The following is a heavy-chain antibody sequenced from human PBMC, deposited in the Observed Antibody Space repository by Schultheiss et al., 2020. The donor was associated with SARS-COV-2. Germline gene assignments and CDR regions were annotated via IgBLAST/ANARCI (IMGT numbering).Heavy chain of an antibody. CDR3: AKDLTSAYYLFDF. D-gene: IGHD1-26*01. CDR1: GGSFSGYY. Sequence: SETLSLTCAVYGGSFSGYYWSWIRQPPGKGLEWIASIYYTGKTNYNPSLESRVTISIDTSKNQFSLQLNSVTPEDTAVYYCAKDLTSAYYLFDFWGQGALVTVSS. J-gene: IGHJ4*02. CDR2: IYYTGKT. V-gene: IGHV4-34*01.